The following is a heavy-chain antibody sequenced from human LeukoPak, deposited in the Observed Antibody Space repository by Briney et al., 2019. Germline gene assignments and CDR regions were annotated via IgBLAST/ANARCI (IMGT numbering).Heavy chain of an antibody. CDR2: FDLEGGET. V-gene: IGHV1-24*01. CDR3: ATVSTNCGGDCYPDAFDI. D-gene: IGHD2-21*02. CDR1: GYRLTHFS. J-gene: IGHJ3*02. Sequence: VSRQVSGYRLTHFSMHWLRQAPANGLEWVGGFDLEGGETIYAQKFQGRVTMTEDTSTDTAYMELSSLRSEDTAVYYCATVSTNCGGDCYPDAFDIWGQGTMVTVSS.